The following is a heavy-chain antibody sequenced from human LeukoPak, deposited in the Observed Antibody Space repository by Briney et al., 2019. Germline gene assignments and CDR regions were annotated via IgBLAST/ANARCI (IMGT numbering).Heavy chain of an antibody. CDR3: ARDATAGNFDY. CDR1: GGSFSAYY. V-gene: IGHV4-34*01. Sequence: SETLSLTCAVYGGSFSAYYWSWIRQPPGKGLEWIGEINHSGTTNYNPSLKSRVTISVDTSKNQFSLRLSSVTAADTAVYYCARDATAGNFDYWGQGTLVTVSS. D-gene: IGHD6-13*01. CDR2: INHSGTT. J-gene: IGHJ4*02.